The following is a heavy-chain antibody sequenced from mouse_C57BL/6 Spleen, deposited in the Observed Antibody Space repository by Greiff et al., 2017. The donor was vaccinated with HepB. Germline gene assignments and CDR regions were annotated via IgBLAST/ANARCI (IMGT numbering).Heavy chain of an antibody. CDR2: IYPGDGDT. Sequence: QVQLQQSGPELVKPGASVKISCKASGYAFSSSWMNWVKQRPGKGLEWIGRIYPGDGDTNYNGKFKGKATLTADKSSSTAYMQLSSLTSEDSAVYFGARGYSNHVGAMDYWGQGTSVTVSS. J-gene: IGHJ4*01. CDR1: GYAFSSSW. D-gene: IGHD2-5*01. V-gene: IGHV1-82*01. CDR3: ARGYSNHVGAMDY.